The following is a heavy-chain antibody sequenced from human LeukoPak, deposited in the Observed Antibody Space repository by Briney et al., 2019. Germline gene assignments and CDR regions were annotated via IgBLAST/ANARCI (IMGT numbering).Heavy chain of an antibody. D-gene: IGHD6-13*01. CDR3: AKAGDGVYSSWYYDY. CDR2: ISYDERNK. J-gene: IGHJ4*02. V-gene: IGHV3-30*04. Sequence: GGSLRLSCSASGFTFRDYAMHWVRQAPGKGLEWVAVISYDERNKYYGDSVKGRFTVSRDNSKNTLYLQMNSLRSEDSAVYYCAKAGDGVYSSWYYDYWGQGALVTVSS. CDR1: GFTFRDYA.